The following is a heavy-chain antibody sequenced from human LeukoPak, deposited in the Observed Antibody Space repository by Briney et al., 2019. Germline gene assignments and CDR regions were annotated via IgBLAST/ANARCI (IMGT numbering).Heavy chain of an antibody. CDR2: FDPEDGET. CDR3: ATTQRFMITFGGVIDPYYFDY. CDR1: GYTLTELS. V-gene: IGHV1-24*01. Sequence: GASVKVSCKVSGYTLTELSMHWVRQAPGKGLEWMGGFDPEDGETIYAQKFQGRVTMTEDTSTDTAYMELSSLRSEDTAVYYCATTQRFMITFGGVIDPYYFDYWGQGTLVTVSS. D-gene: IGHD3-16*02. J-gene: IGHJ4*02.